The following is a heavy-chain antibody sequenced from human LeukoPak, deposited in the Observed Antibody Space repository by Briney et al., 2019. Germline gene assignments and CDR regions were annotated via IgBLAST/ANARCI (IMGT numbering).Heavy chain of an antibody. CDR3: ARERAVAGLDY. CDR1: GGSFSGYY. Sequence: PSETLSLTCAVYGGSFSGYYWSWIRQPPGKGLEWIGEINHSGSTNYNPSLKSRVTISVDTSKNQFSLKLSSVTAADTAVYYCARERAVAGLDYWGQGALVTVSS. J-gene: IGHJ4*02. D-gene: IGHD6-19*01. V-gene: IGHV4-34*01. CDR2: INHSGST.